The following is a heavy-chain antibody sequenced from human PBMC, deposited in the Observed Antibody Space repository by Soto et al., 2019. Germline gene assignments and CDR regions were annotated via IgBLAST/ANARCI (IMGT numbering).Heavy chain of an antibody. D-gene: IGHD4-17*01. CDR2: IKSDGSDT. V-gene: IGHV3-74*01. Sequence: EVQLVESGGGLVQPGGSLRLSCAASGFTFSSYWMHWVRQAPGKGLVWVSRIKSDGSDTTYADSVKGRFTISRDNAKTTLYLQMRSLRAEDTAVYFCVRVAYGDLGGWGQGTLVTVSS. CDR3: VRVAYGDLGG. J-gene: IGHJ4*02. CDR1: GFTFSSYW.